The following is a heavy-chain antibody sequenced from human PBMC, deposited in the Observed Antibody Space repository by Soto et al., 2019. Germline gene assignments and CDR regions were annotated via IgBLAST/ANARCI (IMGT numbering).Heavy chain of an antibody. CDR3: ARDYDSSGYPDNVGRGMAV. J-gene: IGHJ6*02. D-gene: IGHD3-22*01. CDR1: GYSFTSYW. V-gene: IGHV5-10-1*01. CDR2: IDPSDSYT. Sequence: GESLKISCKGSGYSFTSYWISWVRQMPGKGLEWMGRIDPSDSYTNYSPSFQGHVTISADKSISTAYLQWSSLKASDTAMYYCARDYDSSGYPDNVGRGMAVWGQGTTVTVSS.